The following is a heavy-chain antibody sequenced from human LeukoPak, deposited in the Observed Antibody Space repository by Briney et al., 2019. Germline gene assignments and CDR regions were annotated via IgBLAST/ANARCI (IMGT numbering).Heavy chain of an antibody. Sequence: GSVKDSCKAFGYTFISYGISWVRQAPGQGVEWWGWISAYNGNKNYAQNIQARATMTTDTSTSTAYMKPRSLRSDDTAVYYCARNTKTYYYDTRGELPDYWGQGTLVTVSS. CDR1: GYTFISYG. CDR2: ISAYNGNK. D-gene: IGHD3-22*01. CDR3: ARNTKTYYYDTRGELPDY. V-gene: IGHV1-18*04. J-gene: IGHJ4*02.